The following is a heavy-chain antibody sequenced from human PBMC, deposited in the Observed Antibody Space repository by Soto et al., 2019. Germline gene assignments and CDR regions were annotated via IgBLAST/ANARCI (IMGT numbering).Heavy chain of an antibody. V-gene: IGHV4-59*01. Sequence: QVQLQESGPGLVKPSETLSLTCTVSGGSISSYYWSWIRQPPGKGLEWIGYIYYSGSTNYNPSLKSRVTISVDTSKNQLALKLSAVTAADTAVYYGARAGAAGEKWFDPWGQGTLVTVSS. CDR1: GGSISSYY. D-gene: IGHD6-13*01. J-gene: IGHJ5*02. CDR2: IYYSGST. CDR3: ARAGAAGEKWFDP.